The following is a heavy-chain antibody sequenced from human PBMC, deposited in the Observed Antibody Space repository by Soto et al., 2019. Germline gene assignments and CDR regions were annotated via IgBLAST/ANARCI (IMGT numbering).Heavy chain of an antibody. V-gene: IGHV3-74*01. CDR3: ARHLAANRDY. J-gene: IGHJ4*02. CDR1: GFTFSSYW. D-gene: IGHD3-3*02. CDR2: INSDGRST. Sequence: EVQLVESGGGLVQPGGSLRLSCAASGFTFSSYWMHWVRQAPGKGLVCVSRINSDGRSTSYADSVKGRFTISRYSDKNTRSRQRNRPRAEATAVYYCARHLAANRDYWGEGTLVTVAS.